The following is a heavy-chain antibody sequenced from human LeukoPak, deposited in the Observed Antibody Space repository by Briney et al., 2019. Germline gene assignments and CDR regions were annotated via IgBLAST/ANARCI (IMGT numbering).Heavy chain of an antibody. CDR3: ARDTWNYLLDY. CDR2: IKPDGSRE. V-gene: IGHV3-7*01. D-gene: IGHD3-10*01. Sequence: PGRSLRLSCAASGFTFSSYAMHWVRQAPGKGLEWVAHIKPDGSREDYVDSVKGRFTISRDNAKNSLYLQMNNLRVEDTAIYYCARDTWNYLLDYWGQGILVTVSS. CDR1: GFTFSSYA. J-gene: IGHJ4*02.